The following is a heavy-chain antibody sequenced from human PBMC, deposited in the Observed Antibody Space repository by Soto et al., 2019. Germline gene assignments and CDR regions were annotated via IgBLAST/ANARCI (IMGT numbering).Heavy chain of an antibody. CDR1: GASFSSDYYY. D-gene: IGHD1-26*01. J-gene: IGHJ4*02. CDR2: IYYSGAT. Sequence: PSETMSLTCTVSGASFSSDYYYWGWIRQPPGKGLEWIASIYYSGATYYNPSLTSRLTMSIDTSKSQFSLKLTSVTAADTAVYYCARIKVGGSDLDYFDSWGQGTLVTVSS. CDR3: ARIKVGGSDLDYFDS. V-gene: IGHV4-30-4*01.